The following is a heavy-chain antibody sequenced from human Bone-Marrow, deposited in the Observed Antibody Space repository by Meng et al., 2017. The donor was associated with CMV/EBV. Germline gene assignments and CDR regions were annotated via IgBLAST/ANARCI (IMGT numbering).Heavy chain of an antibody. Sequence: SETLYLTCTVSGGSISSYYWSWIRQPPGKGLEWIGYIYYSGSTNYNPSLKSRVTISVDTSKNQFSLKLSSVTAADTAVYYCARTPIDGGYYGMDVWGQGTTVTVSS. D-gene: IGHD3-16*01. V-gene: IGHV4-59*01. CDR2: IYYSGST. CDR3: ARTPIDGGYYGMDV. CDR1: GGSISSYY. J-gene: IGHJ6*02.